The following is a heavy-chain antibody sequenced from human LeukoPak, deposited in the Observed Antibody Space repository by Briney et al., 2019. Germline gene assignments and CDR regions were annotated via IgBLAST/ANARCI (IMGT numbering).Heavy chain of an antibody. CDR3: AKGGAMHGSGSYSNFDY. J-gene: IGHJ4*02. D-gene: IGHD3-10*01. Sequence: GGSLRLSCAASGFTFDSYALSWVRQAPGKGLEWVSAISGSGTSTHYADSVKGRFTISRDNSKNTLYLQMNSLRAEDTAVYYCAKGGAMHGSGSYSNFDYWGQGTLVTVSS. CDR1: GFTFDSYA. CDR2: ISGSGTST. V-gene: IGHV3-23*01.